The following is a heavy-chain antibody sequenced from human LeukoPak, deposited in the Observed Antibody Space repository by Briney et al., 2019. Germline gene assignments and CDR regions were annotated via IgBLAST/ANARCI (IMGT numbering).Heavy chain of an antibody. CDR1: GFTFSSYS. CDR3: ARAPYNWKPTHFDY. J-gene: IGHJ4*02. D-gene: IGHD1-20*01. V-gene: IGHV3-21*01. CDR2: ICSSSSYI. Sequence: GGSLRLSCAASGFTFSSYSMNWVRRAPGKGLEWVSSICSSSSYIYYADSVKGRFTISRDNAKNSLYLQMNSLRAEDTAVYYCARAPYNWKPTHFDYWGQGTLVTVSS.